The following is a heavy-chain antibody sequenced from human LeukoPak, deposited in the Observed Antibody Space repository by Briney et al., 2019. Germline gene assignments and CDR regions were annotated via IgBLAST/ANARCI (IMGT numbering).Heavy chain of an antibody. CDR1: GGSFSGYY. CDR3: ARDTRTAQGFDY. D-gene: IGHD2-15*01. V-gene: IGHV4-34*01. Sequence: PSETLSLTCAVYGGSFSGYYWSWIRQPPGKGLEWIGEINHSGSTYYSPSLKSRVTISVDTSNNRFSLSLSAVTAADTAIYYCARDTRTAQGFDYWGQGILVTVSS. J-gene: IGHJ4*02. CDR2: INHSGST.